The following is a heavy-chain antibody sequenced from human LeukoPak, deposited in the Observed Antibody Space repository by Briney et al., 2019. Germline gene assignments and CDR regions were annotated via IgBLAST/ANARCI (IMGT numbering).Heavy chain of an antibody. Sequence: PSETLSLTCTVSGGSISSSSYYWGWIRQPPGKGLEWIGSIYYSGSTYYNPSLTSRVTISVDTSKSQFSLKLSSVTAADTAVYYCARQAMTTVTTGYYYGMDVWGQGTTVTVSS. V-gene: IGHV4-39*01. CDR2: IYYSGST. CDR3: ARQAMTTVTTGYYYGMDV. D-gene: IGHD4-17*01. J-gene: IGHJ6*02. CDR1: GGSISSSSYY.